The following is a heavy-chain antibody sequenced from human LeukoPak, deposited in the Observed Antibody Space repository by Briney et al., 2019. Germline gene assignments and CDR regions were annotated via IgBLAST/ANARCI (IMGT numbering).Heavy chain of an antibody. V-gene: IGHV3-30*02. CDR1: GFTFSSYG. Sequence: PGGSLRLSSAASGFTFSSYGMHWVRQAPGKGLEWVAFIRYDGSNKYYADSVKGRFTISRDNSKNTLYLQMNSLRAEDTAVYYCAKGSPKLYGSGSFDYWDQGSLVTVPS. CDR2: IRYDGSNK. D-gene: IGHD3-10*01. J-gene: IGHJ4*02. CDR3: AKGSPKLYGSGSFDY.